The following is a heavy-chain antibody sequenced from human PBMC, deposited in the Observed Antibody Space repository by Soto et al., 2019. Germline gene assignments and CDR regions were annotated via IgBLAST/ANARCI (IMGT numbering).Heavy chain of an antibody. D-gene: IGHD3-22*01. J-gene: IGHJ4*02. CDR2: IWYDGSNK. Sequence: PGGSLRLSCAASVFTFSSYGMHWVRQAPGKGLEWVAVIWYDGSNKYYADSVKGRFTISRDNSKNTLYLQMNSLRAEDTAVYYCARGLYYYDSSGYYGNWGQGTLVTVSS. CDR1: VFTFSSYG. V-gene: IGHV3-33*08. CDR3: ARGLYYYDSSGYYGN.